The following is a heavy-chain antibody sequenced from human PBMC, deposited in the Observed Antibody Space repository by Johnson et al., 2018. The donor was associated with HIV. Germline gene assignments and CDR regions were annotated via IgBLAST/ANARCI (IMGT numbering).Heavy chain of an antibody. J-gene: IGHJ3*02. D-gene: IGHD1-26*01. V-gene: IGHV3-66*01. CDR3: ARDPSGSYAEVTPDARFDI. CDR1: GFTVSSNY. Sequence: VQLVESGGGLVQPGGSLRLSCAASGFTVSSNYISWVRQAPGRGLEWVSLIYSGGSTYYADSVKGRFTISRDNSKNTLYLQMNSLRAEDTAVYYCARDPSGSYAEVTPDARFDIWGQGTMVTVSS. CDR2: IYSGGST.